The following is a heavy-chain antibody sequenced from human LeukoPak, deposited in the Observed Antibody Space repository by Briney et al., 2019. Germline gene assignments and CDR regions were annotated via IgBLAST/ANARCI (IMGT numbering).Heavy chain of an antibody. CDR3: ARDLVGIGFSW. CDR2: IYSGGST. CDR1: GFTVSSNY. Sequence: PGGSLRLSCAASGFTVSSNYMSWVRQAPGKGLEWVSVIYSGGSTYYADSVKGRFTISRDNSKNTLYLRMNSLRAEDTAVYYCARDLVGIGFSWWGQGTLVTVSS. V-gene: IGHV3-53*01. J-gene: IGHJ4*02. D-gene: IGHD1-26*01.